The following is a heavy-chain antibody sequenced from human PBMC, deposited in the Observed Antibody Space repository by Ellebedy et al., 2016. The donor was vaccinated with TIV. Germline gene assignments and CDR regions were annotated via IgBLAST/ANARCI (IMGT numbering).Heavy chain of an antibody. CDR2: IYYSGST. V-gene: IGHV4-39*07. CDR1: GGSISSSSYY. J-gene: IGHJ5*02. CDR3: AVGVGSPPYNWFDP. D-gene: IGHD3-3*01. Sequence: SETLSLTXTVSGGSISSSSYYWGWIRQPPGKGLEWIGSIYYSGSTYYNPSLKSRVTISVDRSKNQFSLKLSSVTAADTAVYYCAVGVGSPPYNWFDPWGQGTLVTASS.